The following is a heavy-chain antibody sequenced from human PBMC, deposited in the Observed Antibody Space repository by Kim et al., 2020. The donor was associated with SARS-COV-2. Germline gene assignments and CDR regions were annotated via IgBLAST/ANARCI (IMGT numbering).Heavy chain of an antibody. D-gene: IGHD3-10*01. J-gene: IGHJ4*02. Sequence: ADSVKGRLPISRHNSKNTLYLQMNSLRAEDTAVYYCARVYYYGSGTYVDYWGQGNLVTVSS. V-gene: IGHV3-53*04. CDR3: ARVYYYGSGTYVDY.